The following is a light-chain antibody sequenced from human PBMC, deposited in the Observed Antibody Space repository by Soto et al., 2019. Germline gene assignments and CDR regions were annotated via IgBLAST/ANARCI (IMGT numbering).Light chain of an antibody. CDR1: QSVSSY. CDR3: QQRSNLLT. CDR2: EAS. Sequence: EIVLTQSPATLSLSPGERATLSCRASQSVSSYLAWYQQKPGQAPRLLIYEASNRAXGIPARFSGSGSGTXXXXTXXSLEPEDFAVYYCQQRSNLLTFGGGTKVEIK. V-gene: IGKV3-11*01. J-gene: IGKJ4*01.